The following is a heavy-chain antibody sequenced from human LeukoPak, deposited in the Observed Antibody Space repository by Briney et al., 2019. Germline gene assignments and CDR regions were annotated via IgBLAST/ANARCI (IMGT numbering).Heavy chain of an antibody. J-gene: IGHJ4*02. Sequence: PGGSLRLSCVASGFAFSSYSMNWVRQAPGKGLEWVSTISSSSSYIYYADSVKGRFTISRDNAKNSLYLQMNSLRAEDTAVYYCARDNKQRSVAGSGAGGFDYWGQGTLVTVSS. V-gene: IGHV3-21*01. CDR1: GFAFSSYS. D-gene: IGHD6-19*01. CDR3: ARDNKQRSVAGSGAGGFDY. CDR2: ISSSSSYI.